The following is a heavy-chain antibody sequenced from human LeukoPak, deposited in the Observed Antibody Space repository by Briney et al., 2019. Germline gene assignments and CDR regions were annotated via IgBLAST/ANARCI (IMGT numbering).Heavy chain of an antibody. Sequence: GGSLRLSCAASGFTFRSYDMHWVRQVTGKGLEWVSAVGISGDTYYAGSVKGRFTISRENARNSLYLQMNSLTAGDTAVYYCVRGGIQVSGIDEIDYWGQGTLVTVSS. V-gene: IGHV3-13*01. D-gene: IGHD6-19*01. J-gene: IGHJ4*02. CDR3: VRGGIQVSGIDEIDY. CDR2: VGISGDT. CDR1: GFTFRSYD.